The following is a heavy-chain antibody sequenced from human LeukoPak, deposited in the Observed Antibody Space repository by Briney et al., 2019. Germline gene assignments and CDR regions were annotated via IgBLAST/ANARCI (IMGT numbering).Heavy chain of an antibody. Sequence: PSETLSLTCAVYGGSFSGYYWSWIRQPPGKGLEWIGEINHSGSTNYNPFLKSRVTISVDTSKNQFSLKLSSVTAADTAVYYCARGKVGAPRAGYMDVWGKGTTVTVSS. V-gene: IGHV4-34*01. J-gene: IGHJ6*03. CDR2: INHSGST. CDR3: ARGKVGAPRAGYMDV. D-gene: IGHD3-16*01. CDR1: GGSFSGYY.